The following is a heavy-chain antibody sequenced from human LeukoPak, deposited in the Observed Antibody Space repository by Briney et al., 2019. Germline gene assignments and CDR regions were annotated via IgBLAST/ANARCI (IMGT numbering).Heavy chain of an antibody. CDR3: ATSRLAVRGAFDI. Sequence: GESLKISCKGSGYSFTSYWIGWVRQMPGKGLEWMGLIYPGDSDIRYSPSFQGQVTISADKSIRTAYLRWSSLKASDTAMYYCATSRLAVRGAFDIWGQGTMVTV. J-gene: IGHJ3*02. CDR2: IYPGDSDI. V-gene: IGHV5-51*01. CDR1: GYSFTSYW. D-gene: IGHD6-19*01.